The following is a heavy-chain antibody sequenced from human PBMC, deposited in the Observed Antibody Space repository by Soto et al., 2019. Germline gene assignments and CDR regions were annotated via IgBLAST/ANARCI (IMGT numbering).Heavy chain of an antibody. V-gene: IGHV1-18*01. CDR1: GYTFTSYA. J-gene: IGHJ4*02. D-gene: IGHD2-2*01. CDR3: ARVPSPYIVVVPAADY. Sequence: ASVKVSCKASGYTFTSYAMHWVRQAPGQRLEWMGWISAYNGNTNYAQKLQGRVTMTTDTSTSTAYMELRSLRSDDTAVYYCARVPSPYIVVVPAADYWGQGTLVTVSS. CDR2: ISAYNGNT.